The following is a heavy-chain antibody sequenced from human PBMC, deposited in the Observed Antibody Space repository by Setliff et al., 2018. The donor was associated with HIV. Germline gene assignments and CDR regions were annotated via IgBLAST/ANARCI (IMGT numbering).Heavy chain of an antibody. D-gene: IGHD6-13*01. V-gene: IGHV5-51*01. J-gene: IGHJ3*01. CDR2: IYPGDSDT. CDR3: ARHRHTAAGTLDAFDL. CDR1: GYTFTSYW. Sequence: GESLKISCKGSGYTFTSYWIGWVRQMPGKGLEWMGIIYPGDSDTRYSPSFQGRVTISADKSINTAYLQWGSLKASDTAFYYCARHRHTAAGTLDAFDLWGQGTMVTVSS.